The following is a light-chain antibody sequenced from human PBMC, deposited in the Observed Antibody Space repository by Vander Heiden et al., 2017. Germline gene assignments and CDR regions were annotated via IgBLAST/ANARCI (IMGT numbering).Light chain of an antibody. CDR2: STS. Sequence: QTVVTQEPSFSVSPGGTVTLTCGLSSGSASTSYYPSWYQQNPDQALLMLIYSTSTRSSVVPDRFSGSILGNTATLTIAGAQAGDEDYYDCQPDNSSGMVFGGGTKLTVL. V-gene: IGLV8-61*01. J-gene: IGLJ2*01. CDR1: SGSASTSYY. CDR3: QPDNSSGMV.